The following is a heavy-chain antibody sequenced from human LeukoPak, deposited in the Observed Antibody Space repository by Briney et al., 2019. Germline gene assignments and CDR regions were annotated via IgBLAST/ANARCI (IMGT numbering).Heavy chain of an antibody. Sequence: PGGSLRLSCVASGFTYRRYSMNWVRQAPGKGLEWVSTISSGSDYIYHADSVRGRFTISRDNARNSLYLQMNSLRAEDTAVYYCARDVSLGMPGGFDFWGRGILVTVSS. J-gene: IGHJ4*02. CDR2: ISSGSDYI. D-gene: IGHD2-2*01. CDR1: GFTYRRYS. CDR3: ARDVSLGMPGGFDF. V-gene: IGHV3-21*06.